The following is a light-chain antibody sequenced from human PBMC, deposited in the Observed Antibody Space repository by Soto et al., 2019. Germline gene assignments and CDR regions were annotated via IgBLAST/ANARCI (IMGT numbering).Light chain of an antibody. Sequence: QSVLTQPTSVSGAPGQTVTISCTGSSSNIGAGYDVHWYQQLPGTAPKLLIYANTNRPSGVPDRFSGSKSGTSASLAIIGLQAEDEADYYCQSYDSSLSGDVFGTGTKLTVL. J-gene: IGLJ1*01. CDR2: ANT. V-gene: IGLV1-40*01. CDR1: SSNIGAGYD. CDR3: QSYDSSLSGDV.